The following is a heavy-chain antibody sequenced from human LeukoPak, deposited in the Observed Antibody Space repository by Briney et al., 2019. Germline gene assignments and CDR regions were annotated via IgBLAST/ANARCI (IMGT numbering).Heavy chain of an antibody. Sequence: PGGSLRLSCAASGFLFSDYSMNCVRQTPGKGLEWISYITSRSSATYYTDSVRGRFTISRDNAKNSLYLQMNSLRADDTAVYYCPRDRGASIYDYFDYWGRGTLVTVSS. CDR3: PRDRGASIYDYFDY. CDR2: ITSRSSAT. V-gene: IGHV3-48*01. J-gene: IGHJ4*02. D-gene: IGHD3-10*01. CDR1: GFLFSDYS.